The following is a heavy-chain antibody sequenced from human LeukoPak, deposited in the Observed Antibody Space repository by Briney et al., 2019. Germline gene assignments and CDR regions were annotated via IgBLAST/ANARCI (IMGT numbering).Heavy chain of an antibody. Sequence: GGSLRLSCAASGFTVSDSYMSWVRQAPGKGLEWISVIYSGGRTYYADSVKGRFTISRDNSKNTLYLQMNSLRAEDTAVYYCARDRQAGLTGYWSTDWSQGTLVTVSS. J-gene: IGHJ4*02. CDR2: IYSGGRT. CDR3: ARDRQAGLTGYWSTD. CDR1: GFTVSDSY. V-gene: IGHV3-53*01. D-gene: IGHD3-9*01.